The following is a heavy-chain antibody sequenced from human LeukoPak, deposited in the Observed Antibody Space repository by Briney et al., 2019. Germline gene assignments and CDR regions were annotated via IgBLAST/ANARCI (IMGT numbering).Heavy chain of an antibody. V-gene: IGHV3-53*01. CDR2: ISSAGTT. Sequence: GGSLRLSCAASGFTVSSSYMSWVRQAPGKGLEWVSIISSAGTTYYADSVKGRFTISRDNSKNTLYLQMNSLRAEDTAIYYCAKGGGNSAYYHVDQWGEGTLVTVSS. D-gene: IGHD3-22*01. CDR1: GFTVSSSY. CDR3: AKGGGNSAYYHVDQ. J-gene: IGHJ4*02.